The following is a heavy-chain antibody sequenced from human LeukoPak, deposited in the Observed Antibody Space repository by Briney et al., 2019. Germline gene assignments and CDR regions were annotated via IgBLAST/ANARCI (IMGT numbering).Heavy chain of an antibody. J-gene: IGHJ4*02. D-gene: IGHD2-15*01. CDR3: ATSYCSGGSCYYY. CDR2: IYTTGST. Sequence: SETLSLTCTVSGASISSGSYYWTWIRQPAGNGLEWIGRIYTTGSTNYNPSLRSRVTISVDTSKNQFSLKVSSVTAADTAVYYCATSYCSGGSCYYYWGQGTLVTVSS. V-gene: IGHV4-61*02. CDR1: GASISSGSYY.